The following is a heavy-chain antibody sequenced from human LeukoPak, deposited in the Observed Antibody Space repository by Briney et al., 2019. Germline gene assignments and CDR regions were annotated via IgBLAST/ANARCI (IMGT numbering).Heavy chain of an antibody. J-gene: IGHJ3*02. CDR3: ARNFPSSSDAFDI. CDR2: IYNSGST. D-gene: IGHD6-6*01. CDR1: GGSISSYY. V-gene: IGHV4-59*01. Sequence: PSETLSLTCTVSGGSISSYYWSWIRQPPGKGLEWIGYIYNSGSTNYNPSLKSRVTTSVDTSKNQFSLKLSSVTAADTAVYYCARNFPSSSDAFDIWGQGTMVTVSS.